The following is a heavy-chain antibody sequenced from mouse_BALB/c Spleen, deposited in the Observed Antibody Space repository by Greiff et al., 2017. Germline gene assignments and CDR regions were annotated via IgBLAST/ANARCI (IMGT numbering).Heavy chain of an antibody. V-gene: IGHV1-63*02. Sequence: VQLQQSGAELVRPGTSVKISCKASGYTFTNYWLGWVKQRPGHGLEWIGDIYPGGGYTNYNEKFKGKAKLTADTSSSTAYMQLSSLTSEDSAVYFCARSRRAMDYWGQGTSVTVSS. CDR3: ARSRRAMDY. CDR1: GYTFTNYW. CDR2: IYPGGGYT. J-gene: IGHJ4*01. D-gene: IGHD1-1*01.